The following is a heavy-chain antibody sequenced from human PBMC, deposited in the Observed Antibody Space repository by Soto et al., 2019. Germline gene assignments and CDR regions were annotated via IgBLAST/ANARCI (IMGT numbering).Heavy chain of an antibody. D-gene: IGHD2-2*01. V-gene: IGHV6-1*01. CDR2: TYYRSKWYN. J-gene: IGHJ2*01. CDR1: GDSVSSNSAA. CDR3: VRDRGDLDCRSTNRYPNWYFDL. Sequence: SQTLSLTCVISGDSVSSNSAAWNWIRQSPSRGLEWLGRTYYRSKWYNDYAVSVKSRITINPDTSKNQFSLQLNSVTPDDTAVYYCVRDRGDLDCRSTNRYPNWYFDLWGRGTQVTVSS.